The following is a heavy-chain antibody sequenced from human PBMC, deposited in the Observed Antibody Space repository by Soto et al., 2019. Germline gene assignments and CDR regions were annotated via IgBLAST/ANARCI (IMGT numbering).Heavy chain of an antibody. V-gene: IGHV3-9*01. CDR2: ISWNSGSI. J-gene: IGHJ5*02. D-gene: IGHD6-19*01. CDR3: AKGVSGWYDENWFDP. CDR1: GFTFDDYA. Sequence: EVQLVESGGGLVQPGRSLRLSCAASGFTFDDYAMHWVRQAPGKGLEWVPGISWNSGSIGYADSVKGRFTISRDNAKNALYLQMNSLRAEDTALYYCAKGVSGWYDENWFDPWGQGTLVTVSS.